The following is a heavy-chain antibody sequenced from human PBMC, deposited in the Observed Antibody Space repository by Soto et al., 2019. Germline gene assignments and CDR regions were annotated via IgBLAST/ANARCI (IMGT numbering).Heavy chain of an antibody. V-gene: IGHV1-69*13. D-gene: IGHD3-3*01. CDR3: ARAQHYDFWSGLATSYYFDY. CDR2: IIPIFGTE. CDR1: GRTFSSYA. J-gene: IGHJ4*02. Sequence: GASVKVSCKASGRTFSSYAISWVRQAPGQGLEWMGGIIPIFGTENYAQKFQGRVTITADESTSTAYMELSSLRSEDTAVYYCARAQHYDFWSGLATSYYFDYWGQENLVTVSS.